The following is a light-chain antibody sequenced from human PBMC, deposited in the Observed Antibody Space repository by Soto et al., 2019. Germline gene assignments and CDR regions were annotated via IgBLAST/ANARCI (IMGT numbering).Light chain of an antibody. J-gene: IGKJ4*01. V-gene: IGKV1-9*01. Sequence: DIQLTQSPSFLSASVGDRVTITCRTSQDISSYLAWYQQKPGKAPQLLISAASTLQSGVPSRFSGSGSGTEFTLTISSLQPEAFATYYCQQLKSYPLSFGGGTKVEI. CDR2: AAS. CDR3: QQLKSYPLS. CDR1: QDISSY.